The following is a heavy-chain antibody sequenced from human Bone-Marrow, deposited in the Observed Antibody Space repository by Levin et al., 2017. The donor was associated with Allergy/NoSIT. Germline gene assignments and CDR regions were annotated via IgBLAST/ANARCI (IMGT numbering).Heavy chain of an antibody. Sequence: GGSLRLSCTASGFTFRRYGMFWVRQAPGKGLEWVATISYDGSKKNHVDSLKGRFTISRDNSVDTLFLEMNSLRTEDTAVYYCAKGLYASSSCFYSHMDVWGTGTTVTVSS. V-gene: IGHV3-30*18. J-gene: IGHJ6*03. D-gene: IGHD2-8*01. CDR2: ISYDGSKK. CDR1: GFTFRRYG. CDR3: AKGLYASSSCFYSHMDV.